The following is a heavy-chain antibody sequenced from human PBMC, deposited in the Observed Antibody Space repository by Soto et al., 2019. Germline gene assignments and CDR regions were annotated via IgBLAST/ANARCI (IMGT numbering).Heavy chain of an antibody. J-gene: IGHJ6*02. Sequence: GESLKISCKGSGYSFTCYWISWVRQMPGKGLEWMGRIDPSDSYTNYSPSFQGHVTISADKSISTAYLQWSSLKASDTAMYYCARQGIAAAGTFGYYYGMDVWGQGTTVTVSS. D-gene: IGHD6-13*01. CDR1: GYSFTCYW. CDR2: IDPSDSYT. CDR3: ARQGIAAAGTFGYYYGMDV. V-gene: IGHV5-10-1*01.